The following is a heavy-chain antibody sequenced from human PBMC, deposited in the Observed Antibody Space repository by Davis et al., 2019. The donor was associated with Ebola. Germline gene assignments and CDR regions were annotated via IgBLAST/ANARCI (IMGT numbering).Heavy chain of an antibody. CDR3: ARDSDDYSFDY. CDR1: GFTFSSYW. CDR2: INTDGGRT. D-gene: IGHD4-11*01. J-gene: IGHJ4*02. Sequence: GESLKISCAASGFTFSSYWMHWVRQGPGKGLVWVSRINTDGGRTGYADSVKGRFTISRDNAKNTLYLQMNSLRPEDTAVYYCARDSDDYSFDYWGQGTLVTVSS. V-gene: IGHV3-74*01.